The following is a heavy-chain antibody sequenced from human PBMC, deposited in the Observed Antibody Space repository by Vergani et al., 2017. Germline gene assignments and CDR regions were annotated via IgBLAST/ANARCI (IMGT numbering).Heavy chain of an antibody. V-gene: IGHV1-69*08. CDR1: GGTFSSYT. CDR3: AREPLITMCGVDYWGSYMDV. D-gene: IGHD3-3*01. CDR2: SIPILGIA. J-gene: IGHJ6*03. Sequence: QVQLVQSGAEVKKPGSSVKVSCKASGGTFSSYTISWVRQAPGQGLEWMGRSIPILGIANYAQKFQGRVTITADKSTSTAYMELSSRRSEDTAVYYCAREPLITMCGVDYWGSYMDVWSEGRTVTVSS.